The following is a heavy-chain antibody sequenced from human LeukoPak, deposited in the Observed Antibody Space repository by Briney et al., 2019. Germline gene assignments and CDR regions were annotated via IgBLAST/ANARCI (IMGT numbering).Heavy chain of an antibody. CDR2: INAGNGNT. J-gene: IGHJ4*02. D-gene: IGHD3-10*01. CDR3: ARDYYGSRSPGSFDY. V-gene: IGHV1-3*01. CDR1: GYTFTSYA. Sequence: ASVKVSCKASGYTFTSYAMHWVRQAPGQRLEWMGWINAGNGNTKYSQKFQGRVTITRDTSASTAYMELSSLRSEDTAVYYCARDYYGSRSPGSFDYWGQGTLVTVSS.